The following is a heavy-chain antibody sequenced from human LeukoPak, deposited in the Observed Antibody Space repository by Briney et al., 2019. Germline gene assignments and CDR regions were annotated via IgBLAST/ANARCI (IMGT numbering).Heavy chain of an antibody. V-gene: IGHV4-39*01. CDR2: IYYSGST. Sequence: SEPLSLTCTVSGGSISSSSYYWGWIRQPPGKGLEWIGSIYYSGSTYYNPSLKSRVTISVDTSKNQFSLKLSSVTAADTAVYYCARRWWASFDYWGQGTLVTVSS. CDR3: ARRWWASFDY. D-gene: IGHD2-15*01. CDR1: GGSISSSSYY. J-gene: IGHJ4*02.